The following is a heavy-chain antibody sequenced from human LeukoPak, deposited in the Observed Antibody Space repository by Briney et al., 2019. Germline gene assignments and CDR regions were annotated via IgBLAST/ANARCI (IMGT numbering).Heavy chain of an antibody. V-gene: IGHV3-23*01. Sequence: GGSLRLSCAASGFTFSSYAMSWVRQAPGKGLEWVSGIGGSGDSTYYADSVKGRFTNSRHNSKNTLYLQLNSLRVEDTAVYYCAKESATASATTARFDSWGQGNLIAVSS. CDR2: IGGSGDST. CDR1: GFTFSSYA. D-gene: IGHD6-13*01. J-gene: IGHJ5*01. CDR3: AKESATASATTARFDS.